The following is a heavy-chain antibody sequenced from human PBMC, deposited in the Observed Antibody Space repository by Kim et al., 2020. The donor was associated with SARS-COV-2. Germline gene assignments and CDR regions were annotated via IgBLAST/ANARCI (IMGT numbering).Heavy chain of an antibody. CDR1: GFTFSSYS. J-gene: IGHJ6*02. CDR2: ISSSSSYI. D-gene: IGHD2-15*01. Sequence: GGSLRLSCAASGFTFSSYSMNWVRQAPGKGLEWVSSISSSSSYIYYADSVKGRFTISRDNAKNSLYLQMNSLRAEDTAVYYCARTRGYQPTHYYYYGMDVWGQGATVTVSS. CDR3: ARTRGYQPTHYYYYGMDV. V-gene: IGHV3-21*01.